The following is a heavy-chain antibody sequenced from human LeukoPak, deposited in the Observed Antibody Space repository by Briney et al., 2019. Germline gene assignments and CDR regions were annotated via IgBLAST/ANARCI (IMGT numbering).Heavy chain of an antibody. V-gene: IGHV3-33*01. CDR2: IWYDGSNK. CDR1: GFTFSSYG. CDR3: ARDEEYYDSSGLFDY. Sequence: PGGSLXLSCAASGFTFSSYGMHWVRQAPGKGLEWVAVIWYDGSNKYYADSVKGRFTISRDNSKNTLYLQMNSLRAEDTAVYYCARDEEYYDSSGLFDYWGQGTLVTVSS. D-gene: IGHD3-22*01. J-gene: IGHJ4*02.